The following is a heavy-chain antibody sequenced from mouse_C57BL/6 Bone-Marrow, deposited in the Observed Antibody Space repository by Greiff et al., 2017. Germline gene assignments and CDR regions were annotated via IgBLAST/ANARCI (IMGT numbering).Heavy chain of an antibody. CDR1: GFTFSSYA. D-gene: IGHD1-1*01. Sequence: EVQLQESGAGLVKPGASLKLSCAASGFTFSSYAMSWVRQTPEKRLEWVATISDGGSYTYYPDNVKGRFTISRDNAKNNLYLQMRHLKSEDTAMYYCACDRPCITTVVAPFAYWGQGTLVTVSA. CDR3: ACDRPCITTVVAPFAY. CDR2: ISDGGSYT. V-gene: IGHV5-4*01. J-gene: IGHJ3*01.